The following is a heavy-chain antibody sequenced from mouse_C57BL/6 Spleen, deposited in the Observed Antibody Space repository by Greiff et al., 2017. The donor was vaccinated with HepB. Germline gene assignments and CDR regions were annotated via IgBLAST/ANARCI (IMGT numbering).Heavy chain of an antibody. D-gene: IGHD1-1*01. CDR3: ARRDFTTVVAFDY. CDR2: IYPGSGST. CDR1: GYTFTSYW. J-gene: IGHJ2*01. V-gene: IGHV1-55*01. Sequence: VQLQQPGAELVKPGASVKMSCKASGYTFTSYWITWVKQRPGQGLEWIGDIYPGSGSTNYNEKFKSKATLTVDTSSSTAYMQLSSLTSEDSAVYYCARRDFTTVVAFDYWGQGTTLTVSS.